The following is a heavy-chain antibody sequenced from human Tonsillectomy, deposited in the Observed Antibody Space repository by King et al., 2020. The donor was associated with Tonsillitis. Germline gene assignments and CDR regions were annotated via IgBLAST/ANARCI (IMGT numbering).Heavy chain of an antibody. CDR1: GFTFDDYA. J-gene: IGHJ4*02. CDR2: ISQNSDSI. D-gene: IGHD3-22*01. CDR3: AKARINYYDSSGSKYYFDY. Sequence: QLVQSGGGLVQPGRSLRLSCEASGFTFDDYAMHWVRQAPGKGLEWVSGISQNSDSIAYADSVKGRFTISRDNAKNSLHLQMNSLRAEDTALYYCAKARINYYDSSGSKYYFDYWGQGTLVTVSS. V-gene: IGHV3-9*01.